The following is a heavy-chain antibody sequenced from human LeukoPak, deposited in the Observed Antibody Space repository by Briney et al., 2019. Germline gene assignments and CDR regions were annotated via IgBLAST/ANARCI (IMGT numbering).Heavy chain of an antibody. V-gene: IGHV4-59*01. CDR2: IYYSGST. D-gene: IGHD5-18*01. J-gene: IGHJ4*02. Sequence: SETLSLTCTVSGGSISSYYWSWIRQPPGKGLEWIGYIYYSGSTNYNPSLKSRVTISVDTSKNQFSLKLSSVTAADTAVYYCASGTLKRGYSYALDYWGQGTLVTVSS. CDR3: ASGTLKRGYSYALDY. CDR1: GGSISSYY.